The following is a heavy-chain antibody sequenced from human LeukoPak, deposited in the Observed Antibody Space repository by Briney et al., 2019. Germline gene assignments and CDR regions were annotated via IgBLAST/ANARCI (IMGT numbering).Heavy chain of an antibody. CDR1: GVSINTYY. CDR2: GYYSGDT. CDR3: VAYSRVPGTYHLPY. J-gene: IGHJ4*02. D-gene: IGHD6-19*01. V-gene: IGHV4-59*01. Sequence: SETLSLTCTVSGVSINTYYWTWIRQSPGKGLEWIGYGYYSGDTNYNPSLKSRVTISVDTSKNQSSLKLSSVTAADTAIYYCVAYSRVPGTYHLPYWGQGTLVTVSS.